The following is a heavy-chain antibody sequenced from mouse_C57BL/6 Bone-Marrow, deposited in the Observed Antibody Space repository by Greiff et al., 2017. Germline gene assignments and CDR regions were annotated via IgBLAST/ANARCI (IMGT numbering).Heavy chain of an antibody. J-gene: IGHJ2*01. V-gene: IGHV5-17*01. CDR2: ISSGSSTI. D-gene: IGHD1-1*01. CDR1: GFTFSDYG. Sequence: EVKLVESGGGLVKPGGSLKLSCAASGFTFSDYGMHWVRQAPEKGLEWVAYISSGSSTIYYADTVKGRFTISRDKAKHTLFLQMTSLRSEDTAMYYCARNPYYYGSTYYFDYWGQGTTLTVSS. CDR3: ARNPYYYGSTYYFDY.